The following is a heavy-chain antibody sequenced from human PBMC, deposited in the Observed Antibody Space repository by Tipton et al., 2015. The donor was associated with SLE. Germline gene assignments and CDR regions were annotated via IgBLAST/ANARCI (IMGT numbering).Heavy chain of an antibody. CDR2: IYRSGST. J-gene: IGHJ4*02. V-gene: IGHV4-38-2*01. CDR3: ARGDYDSIAYWGY. Sequence: TLSLTCAVSGYSISSGYYWGWIRQPPGKGLEWIGSIYRSGSTYYNPSLKSRVTISVDTSKNQFSLKLSSVTAADTAVYYCARGDYDSIAYWGYWGQGTLVTVSS. CDR1: GYSISSGYY. D-gene: IGHD3-22*01.